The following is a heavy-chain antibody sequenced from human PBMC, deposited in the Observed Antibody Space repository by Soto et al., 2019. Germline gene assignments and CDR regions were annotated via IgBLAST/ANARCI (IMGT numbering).Heavy chain of an antibody. Sequence: QGQLVQSGAAVKKPGSSVKVSCKASGGTFSSYAISWVRQSPGQGLEWMGGIIPIFGTAKYAQQFQGRVTITADESTRTADMELSTLRSEDTAVYYCARRFTVTLTGVDWFDPWGQGTMVTVSS. CDR3: ARRFTVTLTGVDWFDP. J-gene: IGHJ5*02. D-gene: IGHD4-17*01. CDR2: IIPIFGTA. CDR1: GGTFSSYA. V-gene: IGHV1-69*01.